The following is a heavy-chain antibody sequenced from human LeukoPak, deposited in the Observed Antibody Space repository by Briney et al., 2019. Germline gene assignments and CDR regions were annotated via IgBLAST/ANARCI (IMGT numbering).Heavy chain of an antibody. CDR2: IWYDGSDK. CDR3: AKDKDYGYYMDV. CDR1: GFTFSSYG. D-gene: IGHD3-16*01. Sequence: GGSLRLSCAASGFTFSSYGMHWVRQAPGKGLEGVAVIWYDGSDKYYADSVKGRFTISRDNSKNTPYLQMNSLRAEDTAVYYCAKDKDYGYYMDVWGKGTTVTVSS. J-gene: IGHJ6*03. V-gene: IGHV3-33*06.